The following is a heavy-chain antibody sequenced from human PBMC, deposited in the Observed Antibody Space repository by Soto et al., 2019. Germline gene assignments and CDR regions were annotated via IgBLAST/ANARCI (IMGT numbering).Heavy chain of an antibody. CDR2: IYYSGST. CDR3: ARTEHIVVVTAIRRYCYYGMDV. V-gene: IGHV4-31*03. J-gene: IGHJ6*02. CDR1: GGSISSGGYY. Sequence: SETLSLTCTVSGGSISSGGYYWSWIRQHPGKGLEWIGYIYYSGSTYYNPSLKSRVTISVDTSKNQFSLKLSSVTAADTAVYYCARTEHIVVVTAIRRYCYYGMDVWGQGTTVTVSS. D-gene: IGHD2-21*02.